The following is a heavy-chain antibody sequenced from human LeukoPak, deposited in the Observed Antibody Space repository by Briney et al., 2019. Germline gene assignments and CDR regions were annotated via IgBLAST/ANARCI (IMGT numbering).Heavy chain of an antibody. J-gene: IGHJ4*02. CDR2: IYTSGST. V-gene: IGHV4-61*02. D-gene: IGHD3-16*01. CDR3: ARAQTYDYVWGSSRTGLYYFDC. CDR1: GGSISSGSYY. Sequence: SETLSLTCTVSGGSISSGSYYWSWIRQPAGKGLEWIGRIYTSGSTNYNPSLKSRVTMSVDTSKNQFSLKLSSVTAADTAVYYCARAQTYDYVWGSSRTGLYYFDCWGQGTLVTVSS.